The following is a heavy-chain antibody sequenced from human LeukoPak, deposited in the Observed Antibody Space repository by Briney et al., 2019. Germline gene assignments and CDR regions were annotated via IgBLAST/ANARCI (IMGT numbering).Heavy chain of an antibody. V-gene: IGHV1-18*01. D-gene: IGHD3-3*01. CDR3: TRDAYYDRYNWFDP. CDR1: NYTFRSYG. J-gene: IGHJ5*02. CDR2: ISIYNGKT. Sequence: ASVKVSCKASNYTFRSYGISWVRQAPGQGLEWMGWISIYNGKTKYTQKFQGRVTVTTDTPTSTAYMELRSLRSDDTAVYYCTRDAYYDRYNWFDPWGQGTLVTVSS.